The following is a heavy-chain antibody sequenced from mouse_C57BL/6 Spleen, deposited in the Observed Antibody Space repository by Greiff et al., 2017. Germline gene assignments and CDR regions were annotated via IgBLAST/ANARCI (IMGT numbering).Heavy chain of an antibody. Sequence: QVQLQQSGPELVKPGASVKISCKASGYAFSSSWMNWVKQRHGKGLEWIGGIYPGDGDTNYNGKFKGKATLTADKSSSTAYMQLSSLTSEDSAVYFCARGELYLYAMDYWGQGTSVTVSS. D-gene: IGHD2-12*01. CDR2: IYPGDGDT. CDR3: ARGELYLYAMDY. J-gene: IGHJ4*01. CDR1: GYAFSSSW. V-gene: IGHV1-82*01.